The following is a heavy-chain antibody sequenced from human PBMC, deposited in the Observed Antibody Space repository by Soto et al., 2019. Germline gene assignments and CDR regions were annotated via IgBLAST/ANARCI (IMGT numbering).Heavy chain of an antibody. V-gene: IGHV4-34*03. CDR3: HARGPLPTAGNGEYYYYGMDV. D-gene: IGHD1-26*01. Sequence: SETLSLTCAVSGGSFRGFYCTWLRQTPGKGLEWIGDINHSGSTYYNPSLKSRVTISVDRSKNQFSLKLSSVTAADTAVYYCHARGPLPTAGNGEYYYYGMDVWGQGTTVTVSA. CDR1: GGSFRGFY. CDR2: INHSGST. J-gene: IGHJ6*01.